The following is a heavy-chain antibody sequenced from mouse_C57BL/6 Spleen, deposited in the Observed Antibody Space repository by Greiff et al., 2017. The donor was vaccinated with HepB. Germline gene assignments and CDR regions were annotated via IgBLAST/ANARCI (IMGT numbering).Heavy chain of an antibody. D-gene: IGHD1-1*01. Sequence: VQLQQSGPGLVAPSQSLSITCTVSGFSLTSYGVHWVRQPPGKGLEWLVVIWSDGSTTYNSALKSRLSISKDNSKSQVFLQMNSLQTDDTAMYYCARHDYGSSYGAMDYWGQGTSVTVSS. CDR3: ARHDYGSSYGAMDY. J-gene: IGHJ4*01. V-gene: IGHV2-6-1*01. CDR2: IWSDGST. CDR1: GFSLTSYG.